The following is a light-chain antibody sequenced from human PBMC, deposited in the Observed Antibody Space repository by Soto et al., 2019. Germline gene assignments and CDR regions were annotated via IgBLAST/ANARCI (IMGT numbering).Light chain of an antibody. CDR1: SRDVYAYYF. Sequence: QSALTQPRSVSGSPGQSVAISCTGTSRDVYAYYFVSWYQHHPGKAPKLIISEVSKRPSGVSHRFSGSKSGNTASLTISGLQAEDEADYFCCSFAGXFYVVGRGTKVXV. CDR3: CSFAGXFYV. CDR2: EVS. J-gene: IGLJ1*01. V-gene: IGLV2-11*01.